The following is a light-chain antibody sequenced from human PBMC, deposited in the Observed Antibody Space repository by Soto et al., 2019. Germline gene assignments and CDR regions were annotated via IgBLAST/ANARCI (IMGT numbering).Light chain of an antibody. CDR1: QSVSSY. V-gene: IGKV3-11*01. CDR2: DAS. CDR3: QQRSNWLIT. J-gene: IGKJ5*01. Sequence: EVLLTQSPGTLSLSPGERATLSCRASQSVSSYLAWYQQTPGQAPRLLIYDASNRATGIPARFSGSGSGTDFTLTISRLEPEDFEVYYCQQRSNWLITFGQGTRLEIK.